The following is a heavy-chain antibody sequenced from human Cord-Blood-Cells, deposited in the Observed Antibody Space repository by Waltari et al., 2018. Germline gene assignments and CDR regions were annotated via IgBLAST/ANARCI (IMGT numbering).Heavy chain of an antibody. D-gene: IGHD5-12*01. Sequence: QVQLQESGPGLVKPSETLSLTYTVSGGSISSYYWSWIRQPPGKGLEWIGYIYYSGSTNYNPSLKSRVTISVDTSKNQFSLKLSSVTAADTAVYYCARLAAGYSGYDFDYWGQGTLVTVSS. V-gene: IGHV4-59*01. CDR2: IYYSGST. CDR1: GGSISSYY. CDR3: ARLAAGYSGYDFDY. J-gene: IGHJ4*02.